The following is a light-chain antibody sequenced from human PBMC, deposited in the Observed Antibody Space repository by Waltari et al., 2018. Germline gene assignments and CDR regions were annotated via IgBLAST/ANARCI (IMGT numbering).Light chain of an antibody. J-gene: IGKJ2*01. CDR3: QQRSTWPPYT. CDR2: DAS. V-gene: IGKV3-11*01. CDR1: QSISSY. Sequence: ELVLTQSPATLSLSPGEGATLPCRASQSISSYLAWYQQKRGQAPRLLIYDASNRATGIPPRFSGSGSGTDFTLTISNVEPEDFAVYYCQQRSTWPPYTFGQGTKLEIK.